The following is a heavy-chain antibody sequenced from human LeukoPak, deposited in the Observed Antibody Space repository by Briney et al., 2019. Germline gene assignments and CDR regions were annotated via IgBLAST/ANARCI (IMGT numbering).Heavy chain of an antibody. Sequence: SGGSLRLSCAASGFSVSTDYMSWVRQAPGKGLEWVSVIFTGDSTYYADSVKGRFTISRDDSRNTLYLQMSSLRVEDTSVYYCTRVEMATKSFEFWGQGTLVTVSS. CDR3: TRVEMATKSFEF. V-gene: IGHV3-66*02. CDR1: GFSVSTDY. J-gene: IGHJ4*02. D-gene: IGHD5-24*01. CDR2: IFTGDST.